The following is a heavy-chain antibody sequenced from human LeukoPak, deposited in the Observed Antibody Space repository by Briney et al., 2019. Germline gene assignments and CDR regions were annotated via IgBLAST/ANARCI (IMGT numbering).Heavy chain of an antibody. CDR3: AKDSVIAAAADYGMDV. CDR2: ISYDGSNK. D-gene: IGHD6-13*01. V-gene: IGHV3-30*18. Sequence: GRSLRLSCAASGFTFSNYGLHWVRQAPGKGLEWVAVISYDGSNKCYADSVKGRFTISRDNSKNTLYLQMNSLRTEDTAVYYCAKDSVIAAAADYGMDVWGQGTTVTVSS. J-gene: IGHJ6*02. CDR1: GFTFSNYG.